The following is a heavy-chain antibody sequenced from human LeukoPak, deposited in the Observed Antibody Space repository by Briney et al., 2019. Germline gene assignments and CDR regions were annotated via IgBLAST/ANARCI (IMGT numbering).Heavy chain of an antibody. CDR2: IDDSSSYV. Sequence: PGGSLRLSCAASGFTFSSYSMNWVRQAPGKGLEWVSSIDDSSSYVYYADSLKGRFTISRDNAKNSLYLQMNSLRAEDTAVYYCARDGGYSGSDFLDAFDIWGQGTMATVSS. V-gene: IGHV3-21*01. D-gene: IGHD5-12*01. CDR1: GFTFSSYS. CDR3: ARDGGYSGSDFLDAFDI. J-gene: IGHJ3*02.